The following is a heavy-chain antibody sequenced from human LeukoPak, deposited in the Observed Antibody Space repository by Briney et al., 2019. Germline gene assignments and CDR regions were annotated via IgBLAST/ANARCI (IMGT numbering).Heavy chain of an antibody. CDR2: MSGSGGST. J-gene: IGHJ4*02. D-gene: IGHD1-7*01. CDR1: GFTFSSYG. CDR3: AKNAEREKHFTPKRYKWNSYFDY. Sequence: PGGSLRLSCAASGFTFSSYGMTWVRQAPGKGLEWVSVMSGSGGSTYYADSVKGRFTISRDNSKNTLYLQMNSLRAEDTAVYYCAKNAEREKHFTPKRYKWNSYFDYWGQGTLVTVSS. V-gene: IGHV3-23*01.